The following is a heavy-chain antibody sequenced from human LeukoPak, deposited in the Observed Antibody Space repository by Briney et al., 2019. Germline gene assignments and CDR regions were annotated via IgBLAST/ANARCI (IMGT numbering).Heavy chain of an antibody. CDR1: GYTFTSYG. D-gene: IGHD6-19*01. CDR2: SSAYNGNT. J-gene: IGHJ6*03. CDR3: ARKGIGAVAGPTTENYYYYYMDV. Sequence: ASVKVSCKASGYTFTSYGISWVRQAPGHGLEWMGWSSAYNGNTNYAQKLQGRVTMTTDTSTSTAYMELRSLRSDDTAVYYCARKGIGAVAGPTTENYYYYYMDVWGKGTTVTVSS. V-gene: IGHV1-18*01.